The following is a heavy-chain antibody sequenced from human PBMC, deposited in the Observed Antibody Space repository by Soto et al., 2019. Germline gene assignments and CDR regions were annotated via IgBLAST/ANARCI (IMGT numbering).Heavy chain of an antibody. V-gene: IGHV4-39*01. J-gene: IGHJ4*02. CDR2: MSYSGSA. CDR1: GGSISSSSHY. Sequence: PSETLSLTCSVFGGSISSSSHYWGWIRQAPGKGLEWIGSMSYSGSAYYNPSLKSRVTLFVDMSKNQASLKLSSVTAADTAMYYCARGHGGITVFGAPGHFDYWGQGTRVTVSS. D-gene: IGHD3-3*01. CDR3: ARGHGGITVFGAPGHFDY.